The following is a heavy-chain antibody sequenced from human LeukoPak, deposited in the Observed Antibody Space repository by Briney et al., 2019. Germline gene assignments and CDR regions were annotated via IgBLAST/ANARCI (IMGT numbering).Heavy chain of an antibody. CDR2: INAGNGNT. CDR1: GYTFTSYV. CDR3: ARYVSGPGSYGFDP. D-gene: IGHD3-10*01. V-gene: IGHV1-3*01. Sequence: GASVKVSCKASGYTFTSYVIHWVRQAPGQRLEWMGWINAGNGNTKYSQKFQDRVTIIRDTSASTAYMELSSLRYEDTAVYYCARYVSGPGSYGFDPWGQGTLVTVSS. J-gene: IGHJ5*02.